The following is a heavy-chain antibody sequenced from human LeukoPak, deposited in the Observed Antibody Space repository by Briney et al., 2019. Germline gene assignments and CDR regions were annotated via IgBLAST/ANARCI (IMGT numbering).Heavy chain of an antibody. CDR2: ISGSGGST. CDR1: GFTFNNYA. D-gene: IGHD2-15*01. J-gene: IGHJ4*02. CDR3: AKDGAYCNGGSCPHY. V-gene: IGHV3-23*01. Sequence: GGSLRLSCAASGFTFNNYAMSWVRQAPGKGLEWVSAISGSGGSTYYADSVKGRFTISRDNSKNTLYLQMNSLRAEDTAVYYCAKDGAYCNGGSCPHYWGQGTLVIVSS.